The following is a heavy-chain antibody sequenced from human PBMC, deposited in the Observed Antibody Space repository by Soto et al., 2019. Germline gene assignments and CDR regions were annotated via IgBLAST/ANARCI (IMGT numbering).Heavy chain of an antibody. V-gene: IGHV4-59*11. CDR2: MYQSGST. Sequence: SETLSLTCSVSDGSLSPHYWSWIRQPPGKGLEWIGYMYQSGSTYYNPSLKSRVTISIDRSKNQFSLKLSSVTAADTAVYYCARSFGWYASDHWGQGTLVTVS. CDR3: ARSFGWYASDH. CDR1: DGSLSPHY. J-gene: IGHJ4*02. D-gene: IGHD6-19*01.